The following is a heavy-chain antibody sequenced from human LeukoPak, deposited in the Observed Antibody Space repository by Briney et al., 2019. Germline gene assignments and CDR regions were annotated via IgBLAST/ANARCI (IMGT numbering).Heavy chain of an antibody. Sequence: SETLSLTCTVSGGSISSSSYYWGWIRQPPGKGLEWIGSIYYSGSTYYNPCLKSRVTISVDTSKNQFSLKLSSVTAADTAVYYCARHGAIFGVVIDWGNWFDPWGQGTLVTVSS. V-gene: IGHV4-39*01. CDR1: GGSISSSSYY. J-gene: IGHJ5*02. D-gene: IGHD3-3*01. CDR3: ARHGAIFGVVIDWGNWFDP. CDR2: IYYSGST.